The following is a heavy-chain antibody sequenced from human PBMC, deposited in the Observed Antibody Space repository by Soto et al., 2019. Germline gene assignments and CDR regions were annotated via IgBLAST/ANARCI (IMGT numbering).Heavy chain of an antibody. CDR3: ARVSVRQLGTYYFDY. V-gene: IGHV6-1*01. Sequence: SQTLSLTCAISGDSVSSNSAAWNWIRQSPSRGLEWLGRTYYRSKWYNDYAVSVKSRITINPDTSKNQFSLQLNSVTPEDTAVYYCARVSVRQLGTYYFDYWGQGALVTAPQ. CDR2: TYYRSKWYN. J-gene: IGHJ4*02. D-gene: IGHD6-6*01. CDR1: GDSVSSNSAA.